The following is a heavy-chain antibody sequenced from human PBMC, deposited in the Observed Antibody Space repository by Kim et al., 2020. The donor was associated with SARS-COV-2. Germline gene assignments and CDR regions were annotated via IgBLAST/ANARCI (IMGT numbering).Heavy chain of an antibody. CDR3: ATERYFDWLPSYGMDV. J-gene: IGHJ6*02. D-gene: IGHD3-9*01. V-gene: IGHV1-24*01. CDR1: GYTLTELS. Sequence: ASVKVSCKVSGYTLTELSMHWVRQAPGKGLEWMGGFDPEDGETIYAQKFQGRVTMTEDTSTDTAYMELSSLRSEDTAVHYCATERYFDWLPSYGMDVWGQGTTVTVSS. CDR2: FDPEDGET.